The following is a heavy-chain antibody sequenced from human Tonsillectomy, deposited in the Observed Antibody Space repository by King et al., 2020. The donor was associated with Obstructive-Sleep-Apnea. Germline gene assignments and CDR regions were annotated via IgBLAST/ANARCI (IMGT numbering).Heavy chain of an antibody. D-gene: IGHD4-17*01. CDR2: INPNSGGT. CDR3: ATVAIGTATYYLDY. Sequence: HVQLVESGAEVKKPGASVKVSCKASGYTFTGYYMHWVRQAPGHRLEWMGWINPNSGGTNYAQKFQGRVTMTRDTSISTAYMDLTRLRSDDTAVYYCATVAIGTATYYLDYWGQGTLVTVSS. V-gene: IGHV1-2*02. CDR1: GYTFTGYY. J-gene: IGHJ4*02.